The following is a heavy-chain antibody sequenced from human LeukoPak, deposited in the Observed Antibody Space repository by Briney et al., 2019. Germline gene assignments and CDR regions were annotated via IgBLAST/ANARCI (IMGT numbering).Heavy chain of an antibody. CDR3: ARADRLDGAPYLIGP. D-gene: IGHD2-21*01. CDR2: INPNSGVT. CDR1: GYTFTDYY. V-gene: IGHV1-2*02. J-gene: IGHJ5*02. Sequence: ASVKVSCKTSGYTFTDYYMHWVRQAPGQGLEWMGWINPNSGVTSSAQKFQGRVTMTRDTSITTVYMEVRWLASDDTAIYYCARADRLDGAPYLIGPWGQGTLVTVSS.